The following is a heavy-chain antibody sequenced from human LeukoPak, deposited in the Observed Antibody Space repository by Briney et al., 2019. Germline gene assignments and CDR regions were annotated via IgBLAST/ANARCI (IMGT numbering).Heavy chain of an antibody. Sequence: GGSLRLSCAASGFTLGHYWMSFVRQAPGKGLEWVANTKQNGRVQNYVDSVKGRFTISRDNAKNSLYLQMNSLRAEDTAVYYCASGVTMVRGVGDYWGQGTLVTVSS. CDR3: ASGVTMVRGVGDY. CDR2: TKQNGRVQ. CDR1: GFTLGHYW. D-gene: IGHD3-10*01. J-gene: IGHJ4*02. V-gene: IGHV3-7*01.